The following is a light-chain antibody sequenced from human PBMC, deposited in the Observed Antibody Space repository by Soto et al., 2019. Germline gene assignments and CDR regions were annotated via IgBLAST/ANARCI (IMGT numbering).Light chain of an antibody. CDR1: QSVSSSY. J-gene: IGKJ1*01. CDR3: QQFGSSSWT. Sequence: ESVLTQSPGTLSLSPGEKTTIYCRASQSVSSSYLAWYQQKPGQAPRLLIYGASSRATGIPDRFSGSGSGTDFTFTVSRLVPEDFAVYYCQQFGSSSWTFGQGTKVDIK. CDR2: GAS. V-gene: IGKV3-20*01.